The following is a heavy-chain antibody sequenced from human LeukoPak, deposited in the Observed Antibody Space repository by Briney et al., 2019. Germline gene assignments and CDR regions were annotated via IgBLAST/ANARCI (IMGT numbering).Heavy chain of an antibody. D-gene: IGHD2-2*01. V-gene: IGHV3-48*01. CDR3: ARDTKYAFDN. CDR2: IGISSGNT. Sequence: GGSLRLSCAASRFTSSSYSMNWVRQAPGKGLEWISYIGISSGNTKYADSVKGRFTISGDKAKNSVYLQMNSLRVEDTAVYYCARDTKYAFDNWGQGTLVTVSS. CDR1: RFTSSSYS. J-gene: IGHJ4*02.